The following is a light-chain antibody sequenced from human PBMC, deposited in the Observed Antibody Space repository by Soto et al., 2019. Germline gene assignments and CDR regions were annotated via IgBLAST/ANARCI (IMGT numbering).Light chain of an antibody. CDR2: EVS. J-gene: IGLJ2*01. V-gene: IGLV2-18*02. CDR3: SSYTSSSTFEV. CDR1: SSDVGSYNR. Sequence: QSALTQPPSVSGSPGQSVTISCTGTSSDVGSYNRVSWYQQPPGTAPKLMIYEVSNRPSGVPDRFSGSKSDNTASLTISGLQAEDEADYYCSSYTSSSTFEVFGGGTKLTVL.